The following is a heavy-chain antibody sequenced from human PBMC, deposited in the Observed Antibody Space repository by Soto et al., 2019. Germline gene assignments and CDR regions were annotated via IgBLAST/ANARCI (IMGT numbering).Heavy chain of an antibody. CDR2: ISGSGGST. V-gene: IGHV3-23*01. CDR1: GFTFSSYA. J-gene: IGHJ4*02. Sequence: HLGGSLRLSCAASGFTFSSYAMSWVRQAPGKGLEWVSAISGSGGSTYYADSVKGRFTISRDNSKNTLYLQMNSLRAEDTAVYYCAKDLVLLYALDYWGQGTLVTVSS. D-gene: IGHD2-8*01. CDR3: AKDLVLLYALDY.